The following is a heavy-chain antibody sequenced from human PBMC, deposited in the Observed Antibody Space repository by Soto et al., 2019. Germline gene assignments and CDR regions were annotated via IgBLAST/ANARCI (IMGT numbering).Heavy chain of an antibody. CDR1: GFTVSSNY. Sequence: GGSLRLSCAASGFTVSSNYMSWVRQAPGKGLEWVSVIYSGGSTYYADSVKGRFTISRDNSKNTLYLQMNSLRAEDTAVYYCARSRKISAFDIWGQGTMVTVSS. CDR2: IYSGGST. CDR3: ARSRKISAFDI. V-gene: IGHV3-53*01. J-gene: IGHJ3*02.